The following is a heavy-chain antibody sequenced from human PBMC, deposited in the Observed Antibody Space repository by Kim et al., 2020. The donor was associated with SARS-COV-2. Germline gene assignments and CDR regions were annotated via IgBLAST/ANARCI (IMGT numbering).Heavy chain of an antibody. D-gene: IGHD3-10*01. Sequence: SETLSLTCTVSGGSISSYYWSWIRQPPGKGLEWIGYIYYSGSTNYNPSLKSRVTISVDTSKNQFSLKLSSVTAADTAVYYCARDSPAGGWFDPWGQGTLV. V-gene: IGHV4-59*01. CDR3: ARDSPAGGWFDP. CDR1: GGSISSYY. CDR2: IYYSGST. J-gene: IGHJ5*02.